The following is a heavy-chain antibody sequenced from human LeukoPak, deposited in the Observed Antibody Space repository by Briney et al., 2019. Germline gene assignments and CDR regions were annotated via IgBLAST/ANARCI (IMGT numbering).Heavy chain of an antibody. Sequence: PGRSLRLSCAASGFTFSSHGMHWVRQAPGKGLEWVAVISYDGSNKYYADSVKGRFTISRDNSKNTLYLQMNSLRAEDTAVYYCAKDYWNDGFDYWGQGTLVTVSS. CDR3: AKDYWNDGFDY. D-gene: IGHD1-1*01. V-gene: IGHV3-30*18. CDR1: GFTFSSHG. CDR2: ISYDGSNK. J-gene: IGHJ4*02.